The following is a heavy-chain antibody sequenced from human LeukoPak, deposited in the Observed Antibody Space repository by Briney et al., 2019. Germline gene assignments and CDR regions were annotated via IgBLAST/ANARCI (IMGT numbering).Heavy chain of an antibody. CDR1: GFTLSSYE. CDR3: VLRGAVAAADF. CDR2: ISSSGSPI. J-gene: IGHJ4*02. D-gene: IGHD6-19*01. Sequence: PGGSLRLSCAASGFTLSSYEMNWVRQAPGKGLEWVSYISSSGSPIYYADSVEGRFTISRDNAKNSLYLQMNSLRAEATAVYYCVLRGAVAAADFWGQGTLVTVSS. V-gene: IGHV3-48*03.